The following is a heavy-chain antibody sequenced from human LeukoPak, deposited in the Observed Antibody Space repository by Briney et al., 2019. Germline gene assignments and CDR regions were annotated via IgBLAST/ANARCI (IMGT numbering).Heavy chain of an antibody. J-gene: IGHJ5*02. D-gene: IGHD3-9*01. V-gene: IGHV1-8*01. CDR1: GYTFITYD. CDR3: ARGPGEGYYDILTGYFNWFDP. Sequence: GASVKVSCKASGYTFITYDINWVRQATGQGLEWMGWMNPNSGNTGYAQKFQGRVTMTRNTSISTAYMGLSSLRSEDTAVYYCARGPGEGYYDILTGYFNWFDPWGQGTLVTVSS. CDR2: MNPNSGNT.